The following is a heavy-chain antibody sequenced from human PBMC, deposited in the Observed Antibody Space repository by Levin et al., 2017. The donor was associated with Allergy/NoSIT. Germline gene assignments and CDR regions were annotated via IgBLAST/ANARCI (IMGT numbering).Heavy chain of an antibody. CDR3: TRELAVAGTWFDP. V-gene: IGHV3-74*01. Sequence: QAGGSLRLSCAASGFTFSSYWMHWVRQAPGKGLVWVSRMNRDGTSTYYADSVKGRFTISRDNAKNTLYLQMNSLRAEDTAVYYCTRELAVAGTWFDPWGQGTLVTVSS. D-gene: IGHD6-19*01. J-gene: IGHJ5*02. CDR2: MNRDGTST. CDR1: GFTFSSYW.